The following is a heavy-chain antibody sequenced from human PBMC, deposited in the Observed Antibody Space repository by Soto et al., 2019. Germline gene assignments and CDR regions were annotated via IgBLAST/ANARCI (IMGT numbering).Heavy chain of an antibody. D-gene: IGHD3-3*01. J-gene: IGHJ6*02. CDR3: AREANTIYAPHGLDV. V-gene: IGHV3-21*01. CDR1: GFAFDSYS. Sequence: PGGSLRLSCAVSGFAFDSYSMSWVRQAPGQGLEWLASLSSGSFYIFHADSIRGRFTISRDDAKNLLFLQMNSLTIEDTATYYCAREANTIYAPHGLDVWGQGTAVTVSS. CDR2: LSSGSFYI.